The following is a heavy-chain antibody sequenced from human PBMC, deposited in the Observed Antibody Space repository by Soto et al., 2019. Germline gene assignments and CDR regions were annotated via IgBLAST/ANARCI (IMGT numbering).Heavy chain of an antibody. CDR1: GFTFSSYA. J-gene: IGHJ3*02. CDR2: ISGSGGST. CDR3: AKDQLYVWGSYRYLNDAFDI. D-gene: IGHD3-16*02. V-gene: IGHV3-23*01. Sequence: GGSLRLSCAASGFTFSSYAMSWVRQAPGKGLEWVSAISGSGGSTYYADSVKGRFTISRDNSKNTLYLQMNSLRAEDTAVYYCAKDQLYVWGSYRYLNDAFDIWGQGTMVTVSS.